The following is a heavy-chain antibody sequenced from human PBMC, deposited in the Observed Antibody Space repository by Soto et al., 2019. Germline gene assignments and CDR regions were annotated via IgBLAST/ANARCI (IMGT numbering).Heavy chain of an antibody. CDR1: GFTFSSYG. Sequence: QVQLVESGGGVVQPGRSLRLSCAASGFTFSSYGMHWVRQAPGKGLEWVAVIWYDGNNKYYADSVKGRFTISRDSSKNTLYLQMNSLRAEDTAVYYCARDEGDGGWYYFDYWGQGTLVTVSS. J-gene: IGHJ4*02. CDR3: ARDEGDGGWYYFDY. V-gene: IGHV3-33*01. D-gene: IGHD6-19*01. CDR2: IWYDGNNK.